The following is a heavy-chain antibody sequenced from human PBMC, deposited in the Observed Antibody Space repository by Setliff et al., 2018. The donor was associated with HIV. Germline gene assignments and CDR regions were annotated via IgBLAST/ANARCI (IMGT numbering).Heavy chain of an antibody. CDR1: GFTFSNAW. CDR2: IKSKTDGGTT. CDR3: AKDTLTPPTYYDILTGYAPESAFDI. V-gene: IGHV3-15*01. D-gene: IGHD3-9*01. Sequence: PGGSLRLSCAASGFTFSNAWMSWVRQAPGKGLEWVGRIKSKTDGGTTDYAAPVKGRFTISRDDSKNTLSLQMNSLRAEDTAVYYCAKDTLTPPTYYDILTGYAPESAFDIWGQGTMVTVS. J-gene: IGHJ3*02.